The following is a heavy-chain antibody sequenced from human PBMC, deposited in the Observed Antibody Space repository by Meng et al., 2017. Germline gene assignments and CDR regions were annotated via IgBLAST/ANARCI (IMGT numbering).Heavy chain of an antibody. D-gene: IGHD6-13*01. CDR2: MNPNSGNT. CDR3: AKTYSSSWYYFDY. V-gene: IGHV1-8*01. CDR1: GYTFTSYD. J-gene: IGHJ4*02. Sequence: ASVKVSCKASGYTFTSYDINWVRQATGQGLEWMGWMNPNSGNTGYAQKFRGRVTMTRNTSISTAYMELSSLRSEDTAVYYCAKTYSSSWYYFDYWGQGTLVTVSS.